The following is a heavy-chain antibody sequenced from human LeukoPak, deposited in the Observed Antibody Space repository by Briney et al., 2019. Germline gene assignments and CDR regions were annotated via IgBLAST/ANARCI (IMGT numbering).Heavy chain of an antibody. D-gene: IGHD4-11*01. CDR2: ISDSASST. J-gene: IGHJ4*02. CDR3: AKMPNSNYFDY. V-gene: IGHV3-23*01. Sequence: AGGSLRLSCAASGCTFSSYAMSWVRQAPGKGLEWVSAISDSASSTYYADSVKGRFTISRDNAKNTLYLQMNSLRAEDTAVYYCAKMPNSNYFDYWGQGTLVTVSS. CDR1: GCTFSSYA.